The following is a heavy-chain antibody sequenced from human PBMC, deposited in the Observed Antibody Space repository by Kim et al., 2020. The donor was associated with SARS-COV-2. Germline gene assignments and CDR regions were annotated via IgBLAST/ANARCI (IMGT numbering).Heavy chain of an antibody. CDR3: ARVSRLGGKTNYYYYGMDV. CDR1: GFTFSSYA. J-gene: IGHJ6*02. V-gene: IGHV3-30*04. D-gene: IGHD2-15*01. Sequence: GGSLRLSCAASGFTFSSYAMHWVRQAPGKGLEWVAVISYDGSNKYYADSVKGRFTISRDNSKNTLYLQMNSLRAEDTAVYYCARVSRLGGKTNYYYYGMDVWGQGTTVTVSS. CDR2: ISYDGSNK.